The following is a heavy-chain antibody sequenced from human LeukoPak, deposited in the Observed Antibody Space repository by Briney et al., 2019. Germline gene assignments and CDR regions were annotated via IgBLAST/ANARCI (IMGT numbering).Heavy chain of an antibody. J-gene: IGHJ4*02. D-gene: IGHD1-14*01. CDR3: ASGTDYAIFDY. CDR2: NSGSGGST. V-gene: IGHV3-23*01. CDR1: GFTFSSYA. Sequence: GGSLRLSCAASGFTFSSYAMSWVRQAPGKGLEWVSANSGSGGSTYYADSVKGRFTISRDNSKNTLYLQMNSLRAEDTAVYYCASGTDYAIFDYWGQGTLVTVSS.